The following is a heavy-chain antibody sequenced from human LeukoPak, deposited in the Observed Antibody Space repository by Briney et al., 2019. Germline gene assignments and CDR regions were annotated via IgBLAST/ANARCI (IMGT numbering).Heavy chain of an antibody. J-gene: IGHJ4*02. CDR3: AIGDDFWSGYYNY. V-gene: IGHV4-61*02. CDR1: GGSISSGSYY. D-gene: IGHD3-3*01. CDR2: IYTSGST. Sequence: SETLSLTCIVSGGSISSGSYYWSWIRQPAGKGLEWIGRIYTSGSTNYNPSLKSRVTISVDTSKNQFSLKLSSVTAADTAVYYCAIGDDFWSGYYNYWGQGTLVTVSS.